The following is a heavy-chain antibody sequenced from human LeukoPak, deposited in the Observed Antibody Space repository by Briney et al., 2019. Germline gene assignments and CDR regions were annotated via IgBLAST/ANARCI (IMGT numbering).Heavy chain of an antibody. CDR1: GGSISSYY. CDR2: IYYSGST. V-gene: IGHV4-59*01. CDR3: ARGPYDSSGYYIDY. Sequence: SKTLSLTCTVSGGSISSYYWSWIRQPPGKGLEWIGYIYYSGSTNYNPSLKSRVTISVDTSKNQFSLKLSSVTAADTAVYYCARGPYDSSGYYIDYWGQGTLVTVSS. J-gene: IGHJ4*02. D-gene: IGHD3-22*01.